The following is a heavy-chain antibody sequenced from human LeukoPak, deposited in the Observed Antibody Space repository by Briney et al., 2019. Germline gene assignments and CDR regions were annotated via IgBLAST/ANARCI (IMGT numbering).Heavy chain of an antibody. CDR2: NYPGGSDT. D-gene: IGHD6-13*01. J-gene: IGHJ4*02. CDR3: AIRVAAANFDN. V-gene: IGHV5-51*01. CDR1: GYSFSNYW. Sequence: GESPKISFKGSGYSFSNYWIGWVRQIPGKGLGWGGINYPGGSDTRHSPSFQGQVSVSADKSLSTANLQWSSPEASDTATYYRAIRVAAANFDNWGQGTLVTVSS.